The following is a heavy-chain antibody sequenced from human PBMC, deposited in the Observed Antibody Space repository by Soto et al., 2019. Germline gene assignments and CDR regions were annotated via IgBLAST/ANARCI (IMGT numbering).Heavy chain of an antibody. D-gene: IGHD6-13*01. CDR3: ARVHCHLWFMAAAGPCYD. CDR1: GFTFSSYG. CDR2: IWYDGSNK. V-gene: IGHV3-33*01. J-gene: IGHJ4*02. Sequence: GGSLRLSCAASGFTFSSYGMHWVGQVPGKGLEGLAVIWYDGSNKYYADSVKGRFTISRDNSKNTLYLQMHSLRAEDTAVCSCARVHCHLWFMAAAGPCYDWGQGTMVTVSS.